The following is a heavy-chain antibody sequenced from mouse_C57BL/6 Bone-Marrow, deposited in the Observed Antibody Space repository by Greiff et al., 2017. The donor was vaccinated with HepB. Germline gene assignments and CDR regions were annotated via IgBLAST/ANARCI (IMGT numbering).Heavy chain of an antibody. D-gene: IGHD2-4*01. CDR2: IRNKANGYTT. J-gene: IGHJ1*03. Sequence: EVKLQESGGGLVQPGGSLSLSCAASGFTFTDYYMSWVRQPPGKALEWLGFIRNKANGYTTEYSASVKGRFTISRDNSQSILYLQMNALRAEDSATYYCARYRGYDYDTYWYFDVWGTGTTVTVSS. CDR1: GFTFTDYY. CDR3: ARYRGYDYDTYWYFDV. V-gene: IGHV7-3*01.